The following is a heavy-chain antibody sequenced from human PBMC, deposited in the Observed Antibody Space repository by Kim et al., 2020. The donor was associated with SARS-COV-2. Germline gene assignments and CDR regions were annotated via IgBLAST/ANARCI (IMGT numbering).Heavy chain of an antibody. D-gene: IGHD3-22*01. CDR2: IWYDGSNK. J-gene: IGHJ4*01. CDR1: GFTFSSYA. CDR3: AKMGASGYWRDYFDY. V-gene: IGHV3-33*06. Sequence: GGSLRLSCAASGFTFSSYAMHWVRQAPGKGLEWVAVIWYDGSNKYYADSVKGRFTISRDNSKNTLYLQMNSLRAEDTAVYYCAKMGASGYWRDYFDYWG.